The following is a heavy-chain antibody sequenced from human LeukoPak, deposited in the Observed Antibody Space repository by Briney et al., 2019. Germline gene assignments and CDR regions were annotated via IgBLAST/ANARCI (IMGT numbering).Heavy chain of an antibody. D-gene: IGHD5-12*01. Sequence: QTGGSLRLSCAASGFTFSSYAMSWVRQAPGKGLEWVANIKQDGSEKYYVDSVKGRFTISRDNAKNSLYLQMNSLRAEDTAVYYCARVLYKRGYSGYAPHWYFDLWGRGTLVTVSS. CDR3: ARVLYKRGYSGYAPHWYFDL. CDR1: GFTFSSYA. CDR2: IKQDGSEK. V-gene: IGHV3-7*01. J-gene: IGHJ2*01.